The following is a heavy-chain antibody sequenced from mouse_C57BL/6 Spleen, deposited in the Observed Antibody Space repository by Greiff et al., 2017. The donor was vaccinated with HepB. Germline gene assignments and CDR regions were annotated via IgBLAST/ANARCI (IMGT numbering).Heavy chain of an antibody. Sequence: VKLQESGAELMKPGASVKLSCKATGYTFTGYWIEWVKQRPGHGLEWIGEILPGSGSTNYNEKFKGKATFTADTSSNTAYMQLSSLTTEDSAIYYCASGSLCYGSSYFAMDDWGQGTSVTVSS. D-gene: IGHD1-1*01. CDR2: ILPGSGST. CDR3: ASGSLCYGSSYFAMDD. V-gene: IGHV1-9*01. J-gene: IGHJ4*01. CDR1: GYTFTGYW.